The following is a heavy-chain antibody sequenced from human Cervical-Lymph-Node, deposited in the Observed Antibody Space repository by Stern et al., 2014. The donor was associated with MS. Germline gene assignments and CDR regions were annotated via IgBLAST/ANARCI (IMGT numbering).Heavy chain of an antibody. J-gene: IGHJ3*02. CDR1: GGTFSTSF. CDR3: ASYSSSWYAFDI. CDR2: IIPLFGAT. D-gene: IGHD6-13*01. V-gene: IGHV1-69*01. Sequence: QVQLGQYGAEVKKPGSSVKVSCKASGGTFSTSFINWVRQAPGQGLEWMAGIIPLFGATNYPQRFQCRVTITADESSRTGHMELRSLRSDDTAVYYCASYSSSWYAFDIWGQGTMVTVSS.